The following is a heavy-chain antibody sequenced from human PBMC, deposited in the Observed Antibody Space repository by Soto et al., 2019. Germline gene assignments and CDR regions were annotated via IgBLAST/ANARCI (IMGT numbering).Heavy chain of an antibody. CDR3: ARLPHYGDYVDWFDP. CDR2: IKQDGSEK. Sequence: PGGSLRLSCAASGFTFSSYWMSWVRQAPGKGLEWVANIKQDGSEKYYVDSVKGRFTISRDNAKNSLYLQMNSLRAEDTAVYYCARLPHYGDYVDWFDPWGQGTLVTVSS. J-gene: IGHJ5*02. CDR1: GFTFSSYW. D-gene: IGHD4-17*01. V-gene: IGHV3-7*01.